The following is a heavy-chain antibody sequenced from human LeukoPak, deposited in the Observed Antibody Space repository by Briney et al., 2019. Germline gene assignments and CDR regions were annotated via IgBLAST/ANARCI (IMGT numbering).Heavy chain of an antibody. V-gene: IGHV1-46*01. Sequence: ASVKVSCKASGYTFTSYYMHWVRQAPGQGLEWMGIINPSGGSTSYAQRLQGRVTMTRDMSTSTVYMELSSLRSEDTAVYYCARDITILGSVTVTTIGFDPWGQGTLVTVSS. D-gene: IGHD4-17*01. CDR1: GYTFTSYY. CDR3: ARDITILGSVTVTTIGFDP. CDR2: INPSGGST. J-gene: IGHJ5*02.